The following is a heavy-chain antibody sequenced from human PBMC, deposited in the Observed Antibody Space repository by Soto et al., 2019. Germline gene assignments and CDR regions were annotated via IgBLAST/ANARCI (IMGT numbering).Heavy chain of an antibody. CDR1: GFTISHAW. J-gene: IGHJ4*02. CDR3: MTDLGDYGY. V-gene: IGHV3-15*07. D-gene: IGHD7-27*01. CDR2: FKSDASGGTP. Sequence: EVQLVESGGGLVKPGGSLRLSCAVSGFTISHAWMNWVRQAPGKGLEWVGRFKSDASGGTPDHAAPITDRFIISRDDSRNTMFLQMNSLRTDDTGIYYCMTDLGDYGYWGQGTLVTVSS.